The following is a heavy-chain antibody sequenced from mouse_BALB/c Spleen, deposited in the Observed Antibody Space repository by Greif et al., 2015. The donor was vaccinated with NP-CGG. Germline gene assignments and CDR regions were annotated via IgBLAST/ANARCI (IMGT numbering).Heavy chain of an antibody. Sequence: VQLQESGPELVKPGASVRISCKASGYTFTSYYIHWVKQRPGQGLEWIGWIYPGNVSTNYNEKFKGKATLTADKSSSTAYMQLSSLTSEDSAVYFCARDSEGFAYWGQGTLVTVSA. CDR2: IYPGNVST. J-gene: IGHJ3*01. V-gene: IGHV1S56*01. CDR3: ARDSEGFAY. CDR1: GYTFTSYY.